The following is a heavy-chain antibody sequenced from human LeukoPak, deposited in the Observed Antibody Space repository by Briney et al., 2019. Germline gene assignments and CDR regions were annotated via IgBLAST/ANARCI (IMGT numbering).Heavy chain of an antibody. CDR3: ARGRLWDAFDL. D-gene: IGHD2/OR15-2a*01. CDR2: IYHSGST. Sequence: SETLSLTCTVSGYSISSGYYWGWIRQPPGKGLEWIGSIYHSGSTYYNPSLKSRVTISVDTSKNQFSLKLSSVTAADTAVYYCARGRLWDAFDLWGQGTMVTVSS. CDR1: GYSISSGYY. V-gene: IGHV4-38-2*02. J-gene: IGHJ3*01.